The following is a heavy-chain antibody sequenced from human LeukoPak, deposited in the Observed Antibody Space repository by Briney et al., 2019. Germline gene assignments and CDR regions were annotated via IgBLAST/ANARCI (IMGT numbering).Heavy chain of an antibody. V-gene: IGHV3-23*01. CDR3: AEYAGIYSPPKPLFDY. CDR1: GFTFSSHP. CDR2: ISGSAAGT. Sequence: GGSLRLSCAASGFTFSSHPMIWVRQAPGKGLEWVSAISGSAAGTYYADSVKGRFTISGDNSKNTLYLQMNSLRAEDTAIYYCAEYAGIYSPPKPLFDYWGQGSLVTVSS. D-gene: IGHD1-26*01. J-gene: IGHJ4*02.